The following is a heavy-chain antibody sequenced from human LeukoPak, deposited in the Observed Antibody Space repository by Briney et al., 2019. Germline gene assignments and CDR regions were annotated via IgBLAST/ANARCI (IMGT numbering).Heavy chain of an antibody. CDR1: GYTFTCYY. CDR2: INPNSGGT. CDR3: AKEPYVSGSFRSEYCYLVV. D-gene: IGHD3-10*01. J-gene: IGHJ6*03. Sequence: ASVKVSCKASGYTFTCYYMHRVRHAPAQGLGWVGWINPNSGGTNYAQKVQGRVTVTRDTSISTAYMQLSRLRSDDTAVYYCAKEPYVSGSFRSEYCYLVVWGKGTTVTISS. V-gene: IGHV1-2*02.